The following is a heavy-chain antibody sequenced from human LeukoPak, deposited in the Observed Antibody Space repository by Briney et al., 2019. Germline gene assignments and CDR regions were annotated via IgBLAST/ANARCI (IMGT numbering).Heavy chain of an antibody. D-gene: IGHD3-22*01. J-gene: IGHJ4*02. CDR1: GFTFSGSA. Sequence: GGSLRLSCAASGFTFSGSAMHWVRQASGKGLEWVSYISSSSSTIYYADSVKGRFTISRDNAKNSLYLQMNSLRAEDTAVYYCARELGYYDSSGYYKNWGQGTLVTVSS. V-gene: IGHV3-48*01. CDR2: ISSSSSTI. CDR3: ARELGYYDSSGYYKN.